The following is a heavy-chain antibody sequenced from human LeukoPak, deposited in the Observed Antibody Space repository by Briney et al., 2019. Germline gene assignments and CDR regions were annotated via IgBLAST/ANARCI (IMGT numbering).Heavy chain of an antibody. D-gene: IGHD3-9*01. Sequence: GGSLRLSCAASGFTFSSYSMDWVRQAPGKGLEWVSSISSSSSYIYYADSVKGRFTISRDNAKNSLYLQMNSLRAEDTAVYYCARALLRYFDWRDAFDIWGQGTMVTVSS. CDR1: GFTFSSYS. CDR3: ARALLRYFDWRDAFDI. CDR2: ISSSSSYI. J-gene: IGHJ3*02. V-gene: IGHV3-21*01.